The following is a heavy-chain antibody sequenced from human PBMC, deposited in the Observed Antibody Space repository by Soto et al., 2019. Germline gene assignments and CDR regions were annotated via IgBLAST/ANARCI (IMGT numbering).Heavy chain of an antibody. CDR1: GGSISSYY. D-gene: IGHD1-7*01. Sequence: SETLSLTCTVSGGSISSYYWSWIRQPPGKGLEWIGYIYYSGSTNYNPSLKSRVTISVDTSKNQFSLKLSSVTAADTAVYYCARENWNYSFDPWGQGTLVTVS. V-gene: IGHV4-59*01. J-gene: IGHJ5*02. CDR2: IYYSGST. CDR3: ARENWNYSFDP.